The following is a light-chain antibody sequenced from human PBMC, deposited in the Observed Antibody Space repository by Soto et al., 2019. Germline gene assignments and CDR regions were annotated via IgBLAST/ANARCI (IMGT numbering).Light chain of an antibody. V-gene: IGKV3-20*01. CDR2: DAS. Sequence: EFVLTQSPVTLSLSPGEGATLSCRASQIVTGNFLAWYQQKPGQAPRLLMYDASSRATGIPDRFSGSGSGTDFTLTISRLEPEDFAVYFCQQYTTSQFGQGTKVDIK. CDR1: QIVTGNF. CDR3: QQYTTSQ. J-gene: IGKJ1*01.